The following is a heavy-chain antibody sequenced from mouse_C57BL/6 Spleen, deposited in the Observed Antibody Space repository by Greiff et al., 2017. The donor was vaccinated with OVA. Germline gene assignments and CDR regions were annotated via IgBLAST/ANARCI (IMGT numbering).Heavy chain of an antibody. CDR1: GFNIKDYY. CDR3: TTWAVVSRGYY. J-gene: IGHJ2*01. Sequence: EVQLQQSGAELVRPGASVKLSCTASGFNIKDYYMHWVKQRPEQGLEWIGRIDPEDGDTEYAPKFQGKATMTADTSSNTAYLQLSSLTAEDTAVYYCTTWAVVSRGYYWGKGTTLTVSS. V-gene: IGHV14-1*01. CDR2: IDPEDGDT. D-gene: IGHD1-1*01.